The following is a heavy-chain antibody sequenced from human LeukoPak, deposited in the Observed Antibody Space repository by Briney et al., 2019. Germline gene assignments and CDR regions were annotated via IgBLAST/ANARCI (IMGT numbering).Heavy chain of an antibody. CDR3: ARTKGYSYGYSYFQH. J-gene: IGHJ1*01. CDR2: INHSGST. D-gene: IGHD5-18*01. Sequence: SETLPLTCAVYGGSFSGYYWSWIRQPPGKGLEWIGEINHSGSTNYNPSLKSRVTISVDTSKNQFSLKLSSVTAADTAVYYCARTKGYSYGYSYFQHWGQGTLVTVSS. CDR1: GGSFSGYY. V-gene: IGHV4-34*01.